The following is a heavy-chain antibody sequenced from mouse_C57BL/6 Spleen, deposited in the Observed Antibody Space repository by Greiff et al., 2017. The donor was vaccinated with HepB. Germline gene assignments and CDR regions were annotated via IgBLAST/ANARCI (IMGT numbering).Heavy chain of an antibody. Sequence: EVKVVESGGDLVKPGGSLKLSCAASGFTFSSYGMSWVRQTPDKRLEWVATISSGGSYTYYPDSVKGRFTISRDNAKNTLYLQMSSLKSEDTAMYYCARHEDDGFTPYWGQGTLVTVSA. CDR2: ISSGGSYT. CDR3: ARHEDDGFTPY. J-gene: IGHJ3*01. CDR1: GFTFSSYG. V-gene: IGHV5-6*01. D-gene: IGHD2-3*01.